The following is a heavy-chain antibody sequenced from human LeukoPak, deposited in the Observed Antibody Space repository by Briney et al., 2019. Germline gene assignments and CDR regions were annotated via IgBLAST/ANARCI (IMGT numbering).Heavy chain of an antibody. Sequence: GASVKVSCKASGYTFTGYYMHWVRQAPGQGLEWMGRINPNSGGTNYAQKFQGRVTMTRDTSISTAYMELSRLRSDDTAVYYCALYSGSYGRYIFDYWGRGTLVTVSS. J-gene: IGHJ4*02. V-gene: IGHV1-2*06. CDR2: INPNSGGT. CDR1: GYTFTGYY. CDR3: ALYSGSYGRYIFDY. D-gene: IGHD3-10*01.